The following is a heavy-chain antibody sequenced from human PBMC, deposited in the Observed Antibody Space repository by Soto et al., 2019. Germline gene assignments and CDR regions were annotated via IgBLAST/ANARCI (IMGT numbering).Heavy chain of an antibody. D-gene: IGHD3-9*01. CDR2: IYYSGST. Sequence: SETLSLTCTVSGGSISSYYWSWIRQPPGKGLEWIGYIYYSGSTNYNPSLKSRVTISVDTSKNQFSLKLSAATAADTAVYYCARGLYFDWLRGQGTLVTVSS. CDR1: GGSISSYY. CDR3: ARGLYFDWL. V-gene: IGHV4-59*01. J-gene: IGHJ4*02.